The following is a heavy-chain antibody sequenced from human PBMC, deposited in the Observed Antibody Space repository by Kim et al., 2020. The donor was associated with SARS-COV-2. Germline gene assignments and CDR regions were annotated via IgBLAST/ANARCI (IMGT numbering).Heavy chain of an antibody. V-gene: IGHV6-1*01. CDR3: ARELIPRKLIVVVAYGMDV. CDR2: TYYRSKWYN. Sequence: SQTLSLTCAISGDSVSSNSAAWNWIRQSPSRGLEWLGRTYYRSKWYNDYAVSVKSRITINPDTSKNQFSLQLNSVTPEDTAVYYCARELIPRKLIVVVAYGMDVWGQGTTVTVSS. CDR1: GDSVSSNSAA. D-gene: IGHD2-15*01. J-gene: IGHJ6*02.